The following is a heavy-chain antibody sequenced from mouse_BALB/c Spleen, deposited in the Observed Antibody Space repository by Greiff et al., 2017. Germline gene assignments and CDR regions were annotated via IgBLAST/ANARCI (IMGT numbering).Heavy chain of an antibody. V-gene: IGHV5-9-4*01. CDR3: ARRYGNYCFDY. D-gene: IGHD2-10*02. CDR2: ISSGGSYT. J-gene: IGHJ2*01. CDR1: GFTFSSYA. Sequence: EVQRVESGGGLVKPGGSLKLSCAASGFTFSSYAMSWVRQSPEKRLEWVAEISSGGSYTYYPDTVTGRFTISRDNAKNTLYLEMSSLRSEDTAMYYCARRYGNYCFDYWGQGTTLTVSS.